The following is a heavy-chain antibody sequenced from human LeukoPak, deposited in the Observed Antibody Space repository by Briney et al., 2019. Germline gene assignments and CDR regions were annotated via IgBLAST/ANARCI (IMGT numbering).Heavy chain of an antibody. Sequence: ASVKVSCKASGYTFTSYGISWVRQAPGQGLEWMGWINPNSGGTNCAQKFQGRVTMTRDTSISTAYMELSRLRSDDTAVYYCARGLSGSGSYYYWGQGTLVTVSS. CDR2: INPNSGGT. J-gene: IGHJ4*02. CDR3: ARGLSGSGSYYY. D-gene: IGHD3-10*01. CDR1: GYTFTSYG. V-gene: IGHV1-2*02.